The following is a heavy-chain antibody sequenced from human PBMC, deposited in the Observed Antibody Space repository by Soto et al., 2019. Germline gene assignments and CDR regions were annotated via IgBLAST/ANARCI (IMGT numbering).Heavy chain of an antibody. Sequence: GGSLRLSCAASGFTVSSDGMHWVRQAPGKGLEWVAVIWYDGSNKVYADSVKGRFTISRDNSKNTLYLQMNSLRAEDTAVYYCARDLSGDYGALDTWGQGTMVTVSS. CDR1: GFTVSSDG. CDR3: ARDLSGDYGALDT. D-gene: IGHD4-17*01. V-gene: IGHV3-33*08. CDR2: IWYDGSNK. J-gene: IGHJ3*02.